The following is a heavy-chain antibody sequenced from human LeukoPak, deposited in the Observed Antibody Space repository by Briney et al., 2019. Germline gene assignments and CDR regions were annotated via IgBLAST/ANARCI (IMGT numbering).Heavy chain of an antibody. CDR1: GYTFTGYY. V-gene: IGHV1-2*06. CDR2: INPNSGGT. Sequence: ASVKVSRKASGYTFTGYYMHWVRQAPGQGLEWMGRINPNSGGTNYAQKFQGRVTMTRDTSISTAYMELSRLRSDDTAVYYCARAVIDSSGYYYVDYWGQGTPVTVSS. J-gene: IGHJ4*02. CDR3: ARAVIDSSGYYYVDY. D-gene: IGHD3-22*01.